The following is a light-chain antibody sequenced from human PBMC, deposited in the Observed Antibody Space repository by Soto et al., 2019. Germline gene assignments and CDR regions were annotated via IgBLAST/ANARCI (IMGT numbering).Light chain of an antibody. V-gene: IGKV1-27*01. CDR2: AAS. Sequence: DIPMTQSPSSLSASLGDTVTITCRASQAIGTSLAWYQQKPGRVPDLLVYAASTLQSGVPSRISGSRSGTDFTLTISSLQSEDVATYYCQKYNSAPLTFGGGTKVEIK. CDR3: QKYNSAPLT. CDR1: QAIGTS. J-gene: IGKJ4*01.